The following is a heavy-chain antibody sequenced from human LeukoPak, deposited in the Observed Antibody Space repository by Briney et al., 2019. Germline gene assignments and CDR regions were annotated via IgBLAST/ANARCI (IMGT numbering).Heavy chain of an antibody. CDR1: GFTFSDSW. Sequence: GGSLRLSCAASGFTFSDSWMHWVRQAAGRGLVWVSRINSDGDTTSYADSVKGRFTISRDNAKNTVHLQMNSLRAEDTAVYYCARVRRYSTLGDDAFDIWGQGTMVTVSS. J-gene: IGHJ3*02. CDR3: ARVRRYSTLGDDAFDI. CDR2: INSDGDTT. V-gene: IGHV3-74*01. D-gene: IGHD5-12*01.